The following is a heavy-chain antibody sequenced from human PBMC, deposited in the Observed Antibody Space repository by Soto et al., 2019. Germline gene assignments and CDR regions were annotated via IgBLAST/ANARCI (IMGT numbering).Heavy chain of an antibody. CDR2: ISTTSTYI. V-gene: IGHV3-21*01. CDR1: GFTFSSYS. D-gene: IGHD3-22*01. J-gene: IGHJ4*01. Sequence: GGSLRLSCAASGFTFSSYSMTWVRQAPGKGLEWVSSISTTSTYIYYADSVKGQFTISRDNARNSLHLQINSLRAEVSSMYYCARDLAVYESSQEPYWGHGTLVTVSS. CDR3: ARDLAVYESSQEPY.